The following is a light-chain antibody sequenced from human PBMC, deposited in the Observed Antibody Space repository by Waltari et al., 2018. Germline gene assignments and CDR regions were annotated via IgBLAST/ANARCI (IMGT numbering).Light chain of an antibody. CDR2: EVS. Sequence: QSALTQPASVSGSPGQSITISGTGTSSDVGDYNYVSWYQQYPGKAPKLMIYEVSSRPSGLSNRFSGSKSGNTASLTISGLQAEDEADYYCTSYTSSGTLVFGGGTKLTVL. CDR1: SSDVGDYNY. J-gene: IGLJ3*02. CDR3: TSYTSSGTLV. V-gene: IGLV2-14*01.